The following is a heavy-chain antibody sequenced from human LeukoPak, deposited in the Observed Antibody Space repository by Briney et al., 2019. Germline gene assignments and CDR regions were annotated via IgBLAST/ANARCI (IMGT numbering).Heavy chain of an antibody. J-gene: IGHJ4*02. V-gene: IGHV3-72*01. CDR2: VRKKANSYTT. Sequence: GGSLRLSCAASGFTFSSYEMNWVRQAPGKGLEWVARVRKKANSYTTEYAASVRGRFIISRDDSKNSLYLQMNSLKTEDTAVYYCAPGLDGGKSGTDVDYWGQGTLVTVSS. CDR1: GFTFSSYE. CDR3: APGLDGGKSGTDVDY. D-gene: IGHD4-23*01.